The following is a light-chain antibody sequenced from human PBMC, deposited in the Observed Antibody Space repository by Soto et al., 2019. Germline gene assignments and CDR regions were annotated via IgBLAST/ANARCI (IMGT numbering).Light chain of an antibody. J-gene: IGLJ1*01. CDR2: EVV. V-gene: IGLV2-8*02. CDR1: KNDIGVYDF. CDR3: KSSAGSNTYV. Sequence: HSAQGQPPSASRGPLPSVTISCTGTKNDIGVYDFVPWYQHHPGKAPRLIRYEVVQRPSGVPDRFSGSKSGNTASLTVSGLQAADEADYFCKSSAGSNTYVFGSGTKVTVL.